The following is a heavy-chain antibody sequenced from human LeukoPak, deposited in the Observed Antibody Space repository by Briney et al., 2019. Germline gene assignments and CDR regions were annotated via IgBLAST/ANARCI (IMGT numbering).Heavy chain of an antibody. CDR1: GDSVSSNSAA. D-gene: IGHD6-19*01. V-gene: IGHV6-1*01. CDR3: ARAGSSGWYSWFDP. Sequence: QTLSLTCAISGDSVSSNSAAWSWNRQSPWRGLEWLGRTYYRSKWYNDYAAPVKRRITISPDTSTNQYSLQRISVTPEDTAVYYCARAGSSGWYSWFDPWGQGTLVTVSS. CDR2: TYYRSKWYN. J-gene: IGHJ5*02.